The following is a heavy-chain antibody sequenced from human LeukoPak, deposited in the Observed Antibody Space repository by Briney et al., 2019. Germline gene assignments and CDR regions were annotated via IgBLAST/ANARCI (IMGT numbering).Heavy chain of an antibody. CDR3: ARLTGNHFDY. D-gene: IGHD1-14*01. J-gene: IGHJ4*02. CDR1: GFTFSSYV. CDR2: FSGSGDSI. Sequence: GGSLRLSCATSGFTFSSYVMSWVRKAPGKGLEWVSVFSGSGDSIYYADSVRGRFTISRGISKKSLYLEMSSLRAEDTAMYYCARLTGNHFDYWGLGTLVTVSS. V-gene: IGHV3-23*01.